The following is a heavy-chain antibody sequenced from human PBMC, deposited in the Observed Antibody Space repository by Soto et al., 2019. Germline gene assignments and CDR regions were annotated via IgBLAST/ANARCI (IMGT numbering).Heavy chain of an antibody. CDR3: ARDLRFLDP. CDR1: GGSISSYY. J-gene: IGHJ5*02. CDR2: IYYSGST. V-gene: IGHV4-59*12. D-gene: IGHD3-3*01. Sequence: QVQLQESGPGLVKPSETLSLTCTVSGGSISSYYWSWIRQPQGKGLEWIGYIYYSGSTNYNPSLKSRVTISVDTSKNQFSLKLSSVTAADTAVYYCARDLRFLDPWGQGTLVTVSS.